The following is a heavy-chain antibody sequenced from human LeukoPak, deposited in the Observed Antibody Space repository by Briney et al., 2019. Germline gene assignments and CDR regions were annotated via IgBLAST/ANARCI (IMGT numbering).Heavy chain of an antibody. D-gene: IGHD3-22*01. Sequence: GGSLRLSCAASGFTFSNSCMSWVRQAPGKGLEWVATIKEDGSAKYYVDSVRGRFSISRDNAKNSLYLQMNSLSAEDTAVYYCARNSNFDTHDYWGQGTLVTVSS. CDR1: GFTFSNSC. CDR3: ARNSNFDTHDY. V-gene: IGHV3-7*01. J-gene: IGHJ4*02. CDR2: IKEDGSAK.